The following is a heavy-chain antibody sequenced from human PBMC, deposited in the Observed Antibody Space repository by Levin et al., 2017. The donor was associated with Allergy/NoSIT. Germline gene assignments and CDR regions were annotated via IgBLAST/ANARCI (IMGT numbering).Heavy chain of an antibody. V-gene: IGHV3-74*01. J-gene: IGHJ6*02. CDR3: VRGRPAVDNLYYRYHGMDV. CDR1: GFTFSQYW. Sequence: PGGSLRLSCAASGFTFSQYWMHWVRQAPGKGLVWVSRMNSDGSITNYADSVKGRLTISRDNAKNTLYLQMNSLRGEDTAVYYCVRGRPAVDNLYYRYHGMDVWGQGTTVTVSS. CDR2: MNSDGSIT. D-gene: IGHD2-8*01.